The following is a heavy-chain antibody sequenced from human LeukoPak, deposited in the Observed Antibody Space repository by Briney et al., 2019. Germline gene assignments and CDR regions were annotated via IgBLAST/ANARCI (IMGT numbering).Heavy chain of an antibody. CDR2: IYSGGST. J-gene: IGHJ3*02. CDR3: ARFPLNLIVGAPQKAFDI. D-gene: IGHD1-26*01. Sequence: PGGSLRLSCAASGFTVSSNYMSWVRQAPGKGLEWVSVIYSGGSTYYADSVMGRFTISRDNSKNTLYLQMNSLRAEDTAVYYCARFPLNLIVGAPQKAFDIWGQGTMVTVSS. CDR1: GFTVSSNY. V-gene: IGHV3-53*01.